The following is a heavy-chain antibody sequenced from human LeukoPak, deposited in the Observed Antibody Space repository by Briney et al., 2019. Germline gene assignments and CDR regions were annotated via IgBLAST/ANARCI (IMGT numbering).Heavy chain of an antibody. D-gene: IGHD6-19*01. Sequence: GGSLRLSCAASGFTFSSYGMHWVRQAPGKGLEWVAVIWYDGSNKYYADSVKGRFTISRDNSKNTLYLQMNSLRAGDTAVYYCARAVAGTHWFDPWGQGTLVTVSS. CDR2: IWYDGSNK. J-gene: IGHJ5*02. V-gene: IGHV3-33*01. CDR1: GFTFSSYG. CDR3: ARAVAGTHWFDP.